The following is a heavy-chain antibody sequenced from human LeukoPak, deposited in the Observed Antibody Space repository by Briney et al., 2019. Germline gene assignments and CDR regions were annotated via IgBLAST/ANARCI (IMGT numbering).Heavy chain of an antibody. D-gene: IGHD6-13*01. V-gene: IGHV3-7*01. CDR1: GFTFSSYW. CDR3: ARDGEYSSSWYVDY. Sequence: GGSLRLSCAASGFTFSSYWMSWVRQAPGKGLEWVANIKQEGSEKYYVDSVKGRFTISRDNAKNSLYLQMNSLRAEDTAVYYCARDGEYSSSWYVDYWGQGTLATVSS. CDR2: IKQEGSEK. J-gene: IGHJ4*02.